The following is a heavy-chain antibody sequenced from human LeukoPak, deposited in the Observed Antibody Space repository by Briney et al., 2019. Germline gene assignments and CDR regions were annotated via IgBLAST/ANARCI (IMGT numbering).Heavy chain of an antibody. CDR3: ATGGTTGTWGSFGKFDY. Sequence: SETLSLTCTVSGGSISSGSYYWGWIRQPPGKGLEWIGYIYYSGSTNYNPSLKSRVTISVDTSKNQFSLKLSSVTAADTAVYYCATGGTTGTWGSFGKFDYWGQGTLVTVSS. CDR1: GGSISSGSYY. CDR2: IYYSGST. J-gene: IGHJ4*02. D-gene: IGHD1-1*01. V-gene: IGHV4-61*01.